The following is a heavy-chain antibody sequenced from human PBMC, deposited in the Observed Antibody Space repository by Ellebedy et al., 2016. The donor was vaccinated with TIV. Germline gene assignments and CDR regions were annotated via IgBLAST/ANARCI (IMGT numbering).Heavy chain of an antibody. CDR3: VTTYYHDGSSYYPFYFDY. D-gene: IGHD3-22*01. V-gene: IGHV3-15*07. J-gene: IGHJ4*02. CDR2: LRAKTDGGAT. Sequence: GESLKISCAASGFTFNKAWMNWVRQAPGKGLEWVGLLRAKTDGGATNYGEPVKGRFTISRDDSQNTVYLQMNSLKSDDTAVYYCVTTYYHDGSSYYPFYFDYWGQGTLVTVSS. CDR1: GFTFNKAW.